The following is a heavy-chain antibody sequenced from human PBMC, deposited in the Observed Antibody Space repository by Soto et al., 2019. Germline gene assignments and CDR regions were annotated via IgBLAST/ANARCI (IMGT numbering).Heavy chain of an antibody. CDR2: IYYSGST. CDR3: ARYTLFSGMDY. Sequence: SETLSLTCTVSGGSISSSSYYWGWIRQPPGKGLEWIGSIYYSGSTYYNPSLKSRVTISVDTSKNQFSLKLSSVTAADTAVYYCARYTLFSGMDYWGQGTLVTVSS. J-gene: IGHJ4*02. CDR1: GGSISSSSYY. V-gene: IGHV4-39*01. D-gene: IGHD3-10*01.